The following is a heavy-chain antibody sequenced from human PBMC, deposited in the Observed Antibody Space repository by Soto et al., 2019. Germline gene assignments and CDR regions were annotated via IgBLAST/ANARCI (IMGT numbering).Heavy chain of an antibody. V-gene: IGHV1-8*01. J-gene: IGHJ4*02. CDR2: MNPNSGNT. CDR3: ASSFDSSGYNDY. Sequence: PSVKVSCKASGYTFTSYDINWVRQATGQGLEWMGWMNPNSGNTGYAQKFQGRVTMTRNTSISTAYMELSSLRSEDTAVYYCASSFDSSGYNDYWGQGTLVTVSS. CDR1: GYTFTSYD. D-gene: IGHD3-22*01.